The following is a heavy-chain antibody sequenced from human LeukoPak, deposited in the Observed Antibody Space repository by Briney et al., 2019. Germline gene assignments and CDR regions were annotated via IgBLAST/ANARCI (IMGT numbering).Heavy chain of an antibody. J-gene: IGHJ4*02. CDR2: IYYSGST. CDR3: ARRSRGWNDVAPLDY. CDR1: GGSISSSSYY. V-gene: IGHV4-39*01. D-gene: IGHD1-1*01. Sequence: SETLSLTCTVSGGSISSSSYYWGWIRQPPGKGLEWIGSIYYSGSTYYNPSLKSRVTISVDTSKNQFSLKLSSVTAADTAVYYCARRSRGWNDVAPLDYWGQGTLVTVSS.